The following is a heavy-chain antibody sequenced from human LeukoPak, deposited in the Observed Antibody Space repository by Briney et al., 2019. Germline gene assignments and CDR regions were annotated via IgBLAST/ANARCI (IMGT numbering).Heavy chain of an antibody. Sequence: GESLRLSCAASGFTFTSYAMSWVRQAPGKGLEWVSGISAGGENTDYADSVKGRFTISRDNSKNTLYLQVNSLRAEDMAVYYCARNYGGNTYDYWGQGTLVTVSS. D-gene: IGHD4-23*01. V-gene: IGHV3-23*01. CDR3: ARNYGGNTYDY. CDR2: ISAGGENT. J-gene: IGHJ4*02. CDR1: GFTFTSYA.